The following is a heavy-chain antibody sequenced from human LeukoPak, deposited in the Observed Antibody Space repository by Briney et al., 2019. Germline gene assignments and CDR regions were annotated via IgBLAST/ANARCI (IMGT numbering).Heavy chain of an antibody. CDR3: ARETQKVAGQGGPYFDY. CDR1: GGTFSSYA. J-gene: IGHJ4*02. D-gene: IGHD6-19*01. CDR2: IIPIFGTA. V-gene: IGHV1-69*13. Sequence: EASVKVSCKASGGTFSSYAISWVRQAPGQGLEWMGGIIPIFGTANYAQKFQGRVTITADESTSTAYMELSSLRSEDTAVYYCARETQKVAGQGGPYFDYWGQGTLVTVSS.